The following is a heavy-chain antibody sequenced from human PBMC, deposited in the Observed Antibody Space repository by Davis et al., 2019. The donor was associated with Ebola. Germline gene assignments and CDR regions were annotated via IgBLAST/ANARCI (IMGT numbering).Heavy chain of an antibody. CDR2: ISSSSSYI. V-gene: IGHV3-21*01. J-gene: IGHJ6*02. CDR1: GFTFSSYS. CDR3: VRGRGTTDGMDV. D-gene: IGHD1-7*01. Sequence: GGSLRLSCAASGFTFSSYSMNWVRQAPGKGLEWVSSISSSSSYIYYADSVKGRFTISRDNAKNSLYLQMNSLRAEDTAVYYCVRGRGTTDGMDVWGQGTTVSVSS.